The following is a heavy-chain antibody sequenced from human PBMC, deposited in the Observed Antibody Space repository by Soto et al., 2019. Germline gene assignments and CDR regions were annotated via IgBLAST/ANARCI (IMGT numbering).Heavy chain of an antibody. D-gene: IGHD2-15*01. Sequence: GESLKISCAASGFTFSSYGMHWVRQAPGKGLEWVAVISYDGSNKYYADSVKGRFTISRDNSKNTLYLQMNSLRAEDTAVYYCAKDLYCSGGSCYNYWGQGTLVTVSS. CDR1: GFTFSSYG. CDR3: AKDLYCSGGSCYNY. CDR2: ISYDGSNK. J-gene: IGHJ4*02. V-gene: IGHV3-30*18.